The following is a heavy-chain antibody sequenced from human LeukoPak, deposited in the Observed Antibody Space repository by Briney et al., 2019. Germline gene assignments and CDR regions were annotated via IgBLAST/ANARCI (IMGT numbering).Heavy chain of an antibody. J-gene: IGHJ5*02. Sequence: SETLSLTCTVSGGSISSYYWSWIRQPPGKGLEWIGYIYYSGSTNCNPSLKSRVTISVDTSKNQFSLKLSSVTAADTAVYYCARENIVVVPAAIVWFDPWGQGTLVTVSS. CDR3: ARENIVVVPAAIVWFDP. V-gene: IGHV4-59*01. CDR2: IYYSGST. D-gene: IGHD2-2*01. CDR1: GGSISSYY.